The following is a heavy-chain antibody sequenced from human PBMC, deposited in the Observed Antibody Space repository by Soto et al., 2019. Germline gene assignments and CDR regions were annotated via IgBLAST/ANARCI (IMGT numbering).Heavy chain of an antibody. D-gene: IGHD3-10*01. Sequence: QVQLVQSGSEVKKPGASVKVSCKTSGYTFNNYGISWVRQAPGQGLEWMGWISDYNGNTNYPQKFQGRVTMTTDKSTKTVYMVLTSLRTDDTAVYYCARDGYYGSGSYGMDVWGRGTTVTVSS. J-gene: IGHJ6*02. CDR2: ISDYNGNT. CDR1: GYTFNNYG. V-gene: IGHV1-18*01. CDR3: ARDGYYGSGSYGMDV.